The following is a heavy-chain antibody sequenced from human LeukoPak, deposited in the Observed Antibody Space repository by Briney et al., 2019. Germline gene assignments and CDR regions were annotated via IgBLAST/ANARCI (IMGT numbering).Heavy chain of an antibody. D-gene: IGHD5-12*01. Sequence: SETLSLTCAVSGYPISSGYCWGWIRQPPGKGLEWIGSIYHSGSTYYNPSLKSRVTISVDTSKNQFSLKLSSVTAADTAVYYCARQKSGYDSPIDYWGQGTLVTVSS. CDR1: GYPISSGYC. J-gene: IGHJ4*02. CDR3: ARQKSGYDSPIDY. V-gene: IGHV4-38-2*01. CDR2: IYHSGST.